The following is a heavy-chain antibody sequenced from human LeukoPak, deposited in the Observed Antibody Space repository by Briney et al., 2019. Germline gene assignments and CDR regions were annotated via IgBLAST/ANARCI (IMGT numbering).Heavy chain of an antibody. CDR1: GYTFTSYG. J-gene: IGHJ6*02. CDR2: ISAYNGNT. Sequence: ASVKASCKASGYTFTSYGISWVRQAPGQGLEWMGWISAYNGNTNYAQKLQGRVTMTTDTSTSTAYMELRSLRSDDTAVYYCARGDSSGWYSYYYYGMDVWGQGTTVTVSS. D-gene: IGHD6-19*01. CDR3: ARGDSSGWYSYYYYGMDV. V-gene: IGHV1-18*01.